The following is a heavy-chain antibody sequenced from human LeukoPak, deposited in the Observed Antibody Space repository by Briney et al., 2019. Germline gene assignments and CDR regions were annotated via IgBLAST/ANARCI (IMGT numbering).Heavy chain of an antibody. CDR3: AREGYSSGWPEPRNYYYYGMDV. J-gene: IGHJ6*02. V-gene: IGHV1-69*13. CDR2: IIPIFGTA. D-gene: IGHD6-19*01. Sequence: ASVKVSCKASGGTFSSYAISWVRQAPGQGLEWMGGIIPIFGTASYAQKFQGRVTITADESTSTAYMELSSLRSEDTAVYYCAREGYSSGWPEPRNYYYYGMDVWGQGTTVTVSS. CDR1: GGTFSSYA.